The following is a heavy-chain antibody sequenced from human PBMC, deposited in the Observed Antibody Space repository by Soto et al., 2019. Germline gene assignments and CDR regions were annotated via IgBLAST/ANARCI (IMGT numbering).Heavy chain of an antibody. CDR1: GFTFSSYG. J-gene: IGHJ3*02. CDR3: ARDFAGPPTGTTDYAFDI. V-gene: IGHV3-33*01. Sequence: QVQLVESGGGVVQPGRSLRLSCAASGFTFSSYGMHWVRQAPGKGLEWVAVIWYDGSNKYYADSVKGRFTISRDNSKNTLYLQMNSLSAEDTAVYYCARDFAGPPTGTTDYAFDIWGQGTMVTVSS. D-gene: IGHD1-7*01. CDR2: IWYDGSNK.